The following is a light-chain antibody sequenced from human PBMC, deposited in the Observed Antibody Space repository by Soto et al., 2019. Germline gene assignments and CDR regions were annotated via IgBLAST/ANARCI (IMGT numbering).Light chain of an antibody. CDR1: QNISTY. J-gene: IGKJ4*01. Sequence: DIQVTQSPSSLSASVGDRVTISCRASQNISTYLHWFQQRPGGAPKLLISRTSNLEIAVPSRFGGSGSGTDFTLTISDLQAEDSASYYCQHTYSTISFGGGTKVE. CDR2: RTS. CDR3: QHTYSTIS. V-gene: IGKV1-39*01.